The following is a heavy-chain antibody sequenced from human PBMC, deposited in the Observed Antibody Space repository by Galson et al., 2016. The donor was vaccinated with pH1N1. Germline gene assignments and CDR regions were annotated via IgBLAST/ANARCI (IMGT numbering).Heavy chain of an antibody. J-gene: IGHJ4*02. V-gene: IGHV1-46*03. CDR2: IDPSPGTT. Sequence: SVKVSCKASGYTFTRYYFHWVRQAPGQGLEWMGVIDPSPGTTTYAQKFQGLVTMTSDTSTSTVYMELSSLKPEDTAVYHCIRVLGRLRDFWGQGTLVTVSS. D-gene: IGHD1-26*01. CDR1: GYTFTRYY. CDR3: IRVLGRLRDF.